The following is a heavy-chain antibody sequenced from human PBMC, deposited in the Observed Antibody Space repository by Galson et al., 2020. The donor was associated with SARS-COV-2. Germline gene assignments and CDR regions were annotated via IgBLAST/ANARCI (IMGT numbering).Heavy chain of an antibody. CDR3: ARDLGPAGGLGY. CDR2: IYSGGRT. CDR1: GFTVSSNY. D-gene: IGHD3-16*01. Sequence: GGSLRLSCAASGFTVSSNYMSWVRQAPGKGLEWVSVIYSGGRTYYADSVKGRFTISRDNSKNTLYLQMNSLRAEDTAVYYCARDLGPAGGLGYWGQGTLVTVSS. J-gene: IGHJ4*02. V-gene: IGHV3-53*01.